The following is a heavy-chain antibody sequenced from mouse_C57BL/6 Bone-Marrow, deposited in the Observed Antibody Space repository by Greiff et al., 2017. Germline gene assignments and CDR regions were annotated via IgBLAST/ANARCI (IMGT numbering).Heavy chain of an antibody. CDR2: SRNKANDYTT. CDR1: GFTFSDFY. D-gene: IGHD2-3*01. V-gene: IGHV7-1*01. J-gene: IGHJ1*03. CDR3: ARANDGYYGWYFDV. Sequence: EVKVVESGGGLVQSGRSLRLSCATSGFTFSDFYMEWVRQAPGKGLEWIAASRNKANDYTTEYSASVKGRFIVSRDTSQSILYLQMNALRAEDTAIYYCARANDGYYGWYFDVWGTGTTVTVSS.